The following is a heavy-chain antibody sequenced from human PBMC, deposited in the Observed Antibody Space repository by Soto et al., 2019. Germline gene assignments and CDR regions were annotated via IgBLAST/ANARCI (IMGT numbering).Heavy chain of an antibody. CDR2: IYYSGST. Sequence: SATLSLTCTVSGGSISSGDYYWSWIRQPPGKGLEWIGYIYYSGSTYYNPSLKSRVTISVDTSKNQFSLKLSAVTAADTAVYYCARDRPYSSSAGSWFDPWGQGTLVTVSS. D-gene: IGHD6-6*01. CDR1: GGSISSGDYY. CDR3: ARDRPYSSSAGSWFDP. J-gene: IGHJ5*02. V-gene: IGHV4-30-4*01.